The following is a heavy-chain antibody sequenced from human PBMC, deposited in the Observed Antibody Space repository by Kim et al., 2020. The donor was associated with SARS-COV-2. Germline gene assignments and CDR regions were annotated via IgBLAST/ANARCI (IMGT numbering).Heavy chain of an antibody. V-gene: IGHV1-69*13. Sequence: SVKVSCKVSGGTFSNYAVSWVRQAPGQGLEWMGGIIPLFGTTTSAQKFQGRVSFTADESTTSVYMDLSSLKSDDTAVYYCARSYGDFGISSFDSWGHG. CDR1: GGTFSNYA. J-gene: IGHJ4*01. CDR3: ARSYGDFGISSFDS. D-gene: IGHD4-17*01. CDR2: IIPLFGTT.